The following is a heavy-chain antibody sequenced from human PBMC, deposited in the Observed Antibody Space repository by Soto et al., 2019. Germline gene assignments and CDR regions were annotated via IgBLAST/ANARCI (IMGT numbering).Heavy chain of an antibody. D-gene: IGHD2-15*01. V-gene: IGHV3-30-3*01. Sequence: QVPLVESGGGVVQPGRSLRLSCAASGFTFSSYAMHWVRQAPGKGLEWVAVISYDGSNKYYADSVKGRFTISRDNSKTTLYLERHSLRAEDTAVYYCARFKGCSGGSCYPYFDYWGQGALVTVSS. CDR2: ISYDGSNK. CDR3: ARFKGCSGGSCYPYFDY. J-gene: IGHJ4*02. CDR1: GFTFSSYA.